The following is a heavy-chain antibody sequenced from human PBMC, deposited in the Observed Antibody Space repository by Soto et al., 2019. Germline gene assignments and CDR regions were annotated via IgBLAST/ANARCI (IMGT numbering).Heavy chain of an antibody. Sequence: ASVKVSCKASGYTFTGYYMHWVRQAPGQGLEWMGWINPNSGATKYAQKFQGRVTLSRDTSISTAYMELSGLRSDDTAVYYCARGGGTILAPLPWGQGTLVTVSS. J-gene: IGHJ5*02. CDR2: INPNSGAT. D-gene: IGHD3-3*01. V-gene: IGHV1-2*02. CDR1: GYTFTGYY. CDR3: ARGGGTILAPLP.